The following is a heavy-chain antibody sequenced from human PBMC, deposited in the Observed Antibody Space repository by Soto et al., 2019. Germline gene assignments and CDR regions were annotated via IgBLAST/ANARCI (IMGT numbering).Heavy chain of an antibody. CDR2: ISAYNGNT. J-gene: IGHJ4*02. CDR3: ARVSPDIVVVVAATALDY. D-gene: IGHD2-15*01. V-gene: IGHV1-18*01. CDR1: GYTFTSYG. Sequence: QVQLVQSGAEVKKPGASVKVSCKASGYTFTSYGISWVRQAPGQGLEWMGWISAYNGNTNYAQKLQGRVTMTTDTATSAAYMELGSLRSDDTAVYYCARVSPDIVVVVAATALDYWGQGTLVTVSS.